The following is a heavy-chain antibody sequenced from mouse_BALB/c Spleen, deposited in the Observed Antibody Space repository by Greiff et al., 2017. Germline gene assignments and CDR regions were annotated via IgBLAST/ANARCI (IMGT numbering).Heavy chain of an antibody. CDR1: GYTFTSYW. Sequence: VQLQQPGAELVKPGASVKLSCKASGYTFTSYWMHWVKQRPGQGLEWIGEINPSNGRTNYNEKFKSKATLTVDKSSSTAYMQLSSLTSEDSAVYYCARLAYYGNYNAMDYWGQGTSVTVSS. CDR2: INPSNGRT. CDR3: ARLAYYGNYNAMDY. V-gene: IGHV1S81*02. J-gene: IGHJ4*01. D-gene: IGHD2-10*01.